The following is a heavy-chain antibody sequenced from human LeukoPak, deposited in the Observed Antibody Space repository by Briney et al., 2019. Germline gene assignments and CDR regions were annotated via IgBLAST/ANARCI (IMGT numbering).Heavy chain of an antibody. V-gene: IGHV4-34*01. D-gene: IGHD5-18*01. CDR2: INHSGST. J-gene: IGHJ4*02. Sequence: PSETLSLTCAVYGGSFSGFYWSWIRQPPGKGLEWIGEINHSGSTNYNPSLKSRVTISVDTSKNQFSLKLSSVTAADTAVYYCARGAGGNNYGPTDYWGQGTLVTVSS. CDR1: GGSFSGFY. CDR3: ARGAGGNNYGPTDY.